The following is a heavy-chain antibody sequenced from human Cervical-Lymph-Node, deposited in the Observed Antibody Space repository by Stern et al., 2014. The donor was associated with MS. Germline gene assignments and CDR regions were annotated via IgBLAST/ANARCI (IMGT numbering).Heavy chain of an antibody. CDR1: GGSISSTTSY. V-gene: IGHV4-39*01. Sequence: VQLEESGPGLVKPSETLSLTCTVSGGSISSTTSYWGWIRQPPGKGLEWITMIYYDGNTYYNPSLKSRVTICVDTSKNQFSLKLPSVTAADTAVYYCARQAAASDWIDPWGQGTLVTVSS. J-gene: IGHJ5*02. CDR3: ARQAAASDWIDP. D-gene: IGHD6-13*01. CDR2: IYYDGNT.